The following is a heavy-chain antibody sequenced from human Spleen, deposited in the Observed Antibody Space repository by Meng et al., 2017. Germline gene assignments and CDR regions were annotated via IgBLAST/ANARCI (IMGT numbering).Heavy chain of an antibody. Sequence: GESLKISCAASGFTFSSYSMIWVRQAPGKGLEWVSDISGSGGADYADSVKGRFTISRDKSKNTLYLQMNSLRAEDTAGYYCARELRYSPDYWGQGTLVTVSS. CDR3: ARELRYSPDY. D-gene: IGHD3-9*01. J-gene: IGHJ4*02. CDR1: GFTFSSYS. CDR2: ISGSGGA. V-gene: IGHV3-23*01.